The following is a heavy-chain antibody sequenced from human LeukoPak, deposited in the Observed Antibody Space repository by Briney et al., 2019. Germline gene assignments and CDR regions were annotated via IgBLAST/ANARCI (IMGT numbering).Heavy chain of an antibody. D-gene: IGHD6-13*01. Sequence: SETLSLTCTVSGGSISSSNYFWGWVRQPPGKGLEWIGTISYSGTTHDNPSLKSRVIISVDRSKNQFSLKLSSVTAADTAVYYCARDRGYSSSPGTFDIWGQGTMVTVSS. CDR2: ISYSGTT. CDR3: ARDRGYSSSPGTFDI. CDR1: GGSISSSNYF. V-gene: IGHV4-39*07. J-gene: IGHJ3*02.